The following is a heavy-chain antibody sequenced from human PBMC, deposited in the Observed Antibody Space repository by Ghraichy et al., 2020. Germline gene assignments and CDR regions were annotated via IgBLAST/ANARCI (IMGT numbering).Heavy chain of an antibody. J-gene: IGHJ4*02. V-gene: IGHV3-15*01. CDR1: GFTFSNAW. CDR2: IKSKTDGGTT. Sequence: GGSLRLSCAASGFTFSNAWMSWVRQAPGKGLEWVGRIKSKTDGGTTDYAAPVKGRFTISRDDSKNTLYLQMNSLKTEDTAVYYCTSYMVRGVLWGYYFDYWGQGTLVTVSS. CDR3: TSYMVRGVLWGYYFDY. D-gene: IGHD3-10*01.